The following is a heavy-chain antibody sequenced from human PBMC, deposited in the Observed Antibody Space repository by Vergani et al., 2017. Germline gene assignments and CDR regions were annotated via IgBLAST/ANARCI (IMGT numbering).Heavy chain of an antibody. CDR3: VKDNDYDADGPFDL. CDR2: IDRNYGVK. V-gene: IGHV3-9*01. D-gene: IGHD3-16*01. CDR1: GFTFQAFA. J-gene: IGHJ2*01. Sequence: EVQLVESGGGLVQPGGSLRLSCTASGFTFQAFAFHWVRQVSGRGLEWVSGIDRNYGVKNGNSFEGRFSISRDKAKKAVFLQMNNLRHEDTALYFCVKDNDYDADGPFDLGGRGTLVTVSS.